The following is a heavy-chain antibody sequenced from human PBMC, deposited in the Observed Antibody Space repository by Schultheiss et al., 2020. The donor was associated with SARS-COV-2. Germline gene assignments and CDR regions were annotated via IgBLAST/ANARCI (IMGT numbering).Heavy chain of an antibody. Sequence: GGSLRLSCAASGFTFSSYAMHWVRQAPGKGLEWVAVISYDGSNKYYADSVKGRFTISRDNSKNTLYLQMNSLRAEDTAVYYCARDAGRFLNYWGQGTLVTVSS. V-gene: IGHV3-30*04. CDR2: ISYDGSNK. J-gene: IGHJ4*02. D-gene: IGHD3-3*01. CDR3: ARDAGRFLNY. CDR1: GFTFSSYA.